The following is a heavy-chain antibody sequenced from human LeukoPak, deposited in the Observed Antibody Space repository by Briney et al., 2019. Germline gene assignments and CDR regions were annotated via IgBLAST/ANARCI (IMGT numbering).Heavy chain of an antibody. Sequence: SETLSLTCTVSGGSISSYYWSWIRQPPGKGLEWIGYIYYSGSTNYNPSLKSRVTISVDTSKNQFSLKLSSVTAADTAVYYCARHTTYYYDSSGYYGYYLDYWGQGTLVTVSS. CDR3: ARHTTYYYDSSGYYGYYLDY. CDR1: GGSISSYY. V-gene: IGHV4-59*08. CDR2: IYYSGST. J-gene: IGHJ4*02. D-gene: IGHD3-22*01.